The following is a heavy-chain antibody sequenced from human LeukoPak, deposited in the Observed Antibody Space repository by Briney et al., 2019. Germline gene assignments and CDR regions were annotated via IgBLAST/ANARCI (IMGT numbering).Heavy chain of an antibody. CDR3: AALMTTVVHTFDY. D-gene: IGHD4-23*01. CDR2: INPNSGGT. CDR1: GFTFSSYG. V-gene: IGHV1-2*02. Sequence: PGRSLRLSCAASGFTFSSYGMQWVRQAPGQGLEWMGWINPNSGGTNYAQKFQGRVTMTRDTSISTAYMELSRLRSDDTAVYYCAALMTTVVHTFDYWGQGTLVTVSS. J-gene: IGHJ4*02.